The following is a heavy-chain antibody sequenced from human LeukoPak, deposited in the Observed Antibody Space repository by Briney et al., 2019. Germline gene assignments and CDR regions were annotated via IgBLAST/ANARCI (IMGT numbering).Heavy chain of an antibody. V-gene: IGHV1-46*01. CDR3: ARGYYDTRGSAFDI. CDR1: GYTFSSYY. Sequence: VASVKVSCKASGYTFSSYYMHWVRQAPGQGLEWMGIINPSGGGTSYAQKFQGRVTMTGDTSTSTVYMDLSSLRSEDTAMYYCARGYYDTRGSAFDIWGKGTMVTVSS. D-gene: IGHD3-22*01. J-gene: IGHJ3*02. CDR2: INPSGGGT.